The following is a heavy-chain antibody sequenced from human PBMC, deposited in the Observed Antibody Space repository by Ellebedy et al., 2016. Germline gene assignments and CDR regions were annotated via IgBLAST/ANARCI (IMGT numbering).Heavy chain of an antibody. CDR1: TNSFSSYA. V-gene: IGHV3-30*04. CDR3: VGSPITFGRKSEGSHLEN. D-gene: IGHD2/OR15-2a*01. J-gene: IGHJ4*02. Sequence: GESLKISXVSSTNSFSSYAMHWLRQAPGEGLEWLAIISFHRTNRFYADSVRGRFTTSRDNSKRTLYLDMNNLRPDETAVYYCVGSPITFGRKSEGSHLENWGRGTLVTVSS. CDR2: ISFHRTNR.